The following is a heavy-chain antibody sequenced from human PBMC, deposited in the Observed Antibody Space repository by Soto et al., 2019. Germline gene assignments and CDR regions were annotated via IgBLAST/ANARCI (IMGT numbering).Heavy chain of an antibody. CDR3: AREGQAPYYYYGMDV. J-gene: IGHJ6*02. Sequence: QVQLVQSGAEVKKPGASVTVSCKASGYTFTNYGFSWVRQAPGQGLEWMGWISGYNGNTKYAEKFQNRVTMTTDTSTNTAHMELRSLRSDDTAVYYCAREGQAPYYYYGMDVWSQGTAVTVSS. CDR2: ISGYNGNT. V-gene: IGHV1-18*01. CDR1: GYTFTNYG.